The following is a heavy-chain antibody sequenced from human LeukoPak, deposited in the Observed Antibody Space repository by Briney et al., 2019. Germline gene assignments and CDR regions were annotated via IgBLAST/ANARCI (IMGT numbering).Heavy chain of an antibody. V-gene: IGHV1-18*01. CDR2: ISANNGNT. J-gene: IGHJ3*01. CDR1: GYTFRNYG. D-gene: IGHD3-9*01. Sequence: ASVKVSCKTSGYTFRNYGVNWVRQAPGQGLEWMGWISANNGNTKSAENLQGRLTMTRDTSTSTAYMELRSLRSDDTAVYYCARDRYYDVVTGFWEHAFDVWGQGTMVIVSS. CDR3: ARDRYYDVVTGFWEHAFDV.